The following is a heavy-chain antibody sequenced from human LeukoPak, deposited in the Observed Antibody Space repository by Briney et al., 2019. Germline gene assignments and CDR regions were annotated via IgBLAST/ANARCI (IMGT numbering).Heavy chain of an antibody. D-gene: IGHD3-16*01. CDR3: ARGRAGESYVPLMDV. Sequence: SEALSLTCTVSGGSISNSYWSWIRQPPGKGLGGIGYMYYTGDTNYNPSLRDRLTISVDTSTNQFSVTLSSVTGAGTAIYYCARGRAGESYVPLMDVWGEGTTVTVSS. CDR2: MYYTGDT. J-gene: IGHJ6*04. CDR1: GGSISNSY. V-gene: IGHV4-59*08.